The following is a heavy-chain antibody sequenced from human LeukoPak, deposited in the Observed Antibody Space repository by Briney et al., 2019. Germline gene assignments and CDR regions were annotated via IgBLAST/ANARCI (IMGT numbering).Heavy chain of an antibody. CDR2: IYSGGST. CDR1: GFTVSSNY. J-gene: IGHJ3*02. CDR3: ARDLLDSSGWDDAFDI. V-gene: IGHV3-53*01. D-gene: IGHD6-19*01. Sequence: GSLRLSCAASGFTVSSNYMSWVRQAPGKGLEWVSVIYSGGSTYYADSVKGRFTISRDNSKNTLYLQMNSLRAEDTAVYYCARDLLDSSGWDDAFDIWGQGTMVTVSS.